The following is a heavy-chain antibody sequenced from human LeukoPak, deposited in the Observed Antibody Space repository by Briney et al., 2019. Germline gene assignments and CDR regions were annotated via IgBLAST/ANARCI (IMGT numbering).Heavy chain of an antibody. V-gene: IGHV3-23*01. D-gene: IGHD6-19*01. J-gene: IGHJ4*02. CDR1: GFTFNTYA. CDR3: ASISGWRKDFDY. Sequence: GGSLRLSCAASGFTFNTYAMSWVRQAPGKGLAWVSAISGSGGTTYYADSVKGRFTISRDNAKNSLYLQMNSLRAEDTAVYYCASISGWRKDFDYWGQGTLVTVSS. CDR2: ISGSGGTT.